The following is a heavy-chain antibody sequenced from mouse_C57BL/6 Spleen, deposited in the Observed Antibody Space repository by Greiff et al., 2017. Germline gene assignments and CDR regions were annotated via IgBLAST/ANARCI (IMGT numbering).Heavy chain of an antibody. CDR1: GYTFTSYW. D-gene: IGHD1-1*01. CDR2: IYPSDSET. J-gene: IGHJ1*03. Sequence: VQLQQPGAELVRPGSSVKLSCKASGYTFTSYWMDWVKQRPGQGLEWIGNIYPSDSETHYNQKFKDKATLTVDKSSSTAYMQLSSLTSEDSAVYYCASGYYGSSGYFDVWGTGTTVTVSS. V-gene: IGHV1-61*01. CDR3: ASGYYGSSGYFDV.